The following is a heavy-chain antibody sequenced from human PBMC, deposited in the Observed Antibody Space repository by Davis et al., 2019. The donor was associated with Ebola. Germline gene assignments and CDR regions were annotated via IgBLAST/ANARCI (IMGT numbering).Heavy chain of an antibody. Sequence: ASVKVSCKASGYTFTSYAMHWVRQAPGQRLEWMGWINAGNGNTKYSQKFQGRVTITRDTSASTAYMELSSLRSEDTAVYYCARDGGVRGSGWYDYWGQGTLVTVSS. D-gene: IGHD6-19*01. V-gene: IGHV1-3*01. CDR2: INAGNGNT. CDR3: ARDGGVRGSGWYDY. CDR1: GYTFTSYA. J-gene: IGHJ4*02.